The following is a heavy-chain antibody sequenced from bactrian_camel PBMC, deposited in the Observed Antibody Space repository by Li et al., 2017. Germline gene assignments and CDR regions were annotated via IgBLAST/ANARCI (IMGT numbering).Heavy chain of an antibody. D-gene: IGHD3*01. V-gene: IGHV3S19*01. CDR1: EYNFGTCG. J-gene: IGHJ4*01. CDR2: IDADGET. Sequence: DVQLVESGGGSVQPGGSLTLSCVTSEYNFGTCGMEWYRQAPGKEREEVAVIDADGETTYADSVKGRFALSQDNSKHTLYLQMNDLKPEDTAMYYCAASGGQLGRWCYEFPVNWVSWLYNWGQGTQVTVS. CDR3: AASGGQLGRWCYEFPVNWVSWLYN.